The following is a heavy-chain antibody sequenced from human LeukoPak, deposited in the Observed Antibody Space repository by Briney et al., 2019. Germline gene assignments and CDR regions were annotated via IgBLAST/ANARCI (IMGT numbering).Heavy chain of an antibody. CDR3: ARDLGAVAGRARSYYYYYMDV. Sequence: GGSLRLSCAASGFTFSDYYMSWIRQAPGKGLEWVSYLSSSGSTIYYADSVKGRFTISRDNAKNSLYLQMNSLRAEDTAVYYCARDLGAVAGRARSYYYYYMDVWGKGTTVTVSS. D-gene: IGHD6-19*01. V-gene: IGHV3-11*04. CDR1: GFTFSDYY. CDR2: LSSSGSTI. J-gene: IGHJ6*03.